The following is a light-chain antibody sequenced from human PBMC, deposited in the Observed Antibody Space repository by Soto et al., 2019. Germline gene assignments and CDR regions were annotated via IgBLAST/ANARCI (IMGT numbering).Light chain of an antibody. CDR1: QSVSSSY. V-gene: IGKV3-20*01. CDR3: QQYGSSYT. CDR2: GAS. J-gene: IGKJ2*01. Sequence: EIVLTQSPGTLSLSPGERATLSSRASQSVSSSYLAWYQQKPGQAPRLLIYGASSRATGIPDRFSGSGSGTDFTLTISRLEPEDFAVYYCQQYGSSYTFGRGAKLESK.